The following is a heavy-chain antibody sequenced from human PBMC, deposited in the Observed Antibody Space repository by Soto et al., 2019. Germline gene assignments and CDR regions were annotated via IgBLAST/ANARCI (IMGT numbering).Heavy chain of an antibody. D-gene: IGHD2-15*01. V-gene: IGHV3-23*01. Sequence: PGGSLRLSCAASGFNFSIYIMIWVRQAPGKGLEWVSGISATTGNTYYTNSVKGRFTISRDNFENTLFLQMNNLRAEDTALYYCAIDSDGGYWGQGTLVTVSS. J-gene: IGHJ4*02. CDR3: AIDSDGGY. CDR2: ISATTGNT. CDR1: GFNFSIYI.